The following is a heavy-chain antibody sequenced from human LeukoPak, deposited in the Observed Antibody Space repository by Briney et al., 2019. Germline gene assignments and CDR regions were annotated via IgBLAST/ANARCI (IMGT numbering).Heavy chain of an antibody. CDR3: ASRPADTTWYGVFDY. D-gene: IGHD3-10*01. V-gene: IGHV4-59*11. J-gene: IGHJ4*02. Sequence: SETLSLTCTVSGVSISSHYWSWIRQPPGKGLEWSGYIYYSGSTNYHPSLKSRVTMSVDTSRAQFFLRLSPVTAADTAIYYCASRPADTTWYGVFDYWSQGTLVTVSS. CDR1: GVSISSHY. CDR2: IYYSGST.